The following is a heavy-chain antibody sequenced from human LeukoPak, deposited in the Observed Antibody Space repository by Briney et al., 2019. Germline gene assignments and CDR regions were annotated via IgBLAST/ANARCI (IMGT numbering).Heavy chain of an antibody. Sequence: PSETLSLTCTVSGGSISSGSYYWSWIRQPAGKRLEWIGHIYRSGSTNYNPSLKSRVTISVDTSKNQFSLKLSSVTAADTAVYYCARGGHIVGAPPGLFDYWGQGTLVTVSS. J-gene: IGHJ4*02. D-gene: IGHD1-26*01. V-gene: IGHV4-61*09. CDR3: ARGGHIVGAPPGLFDY. CDR2: IYRSGST. CDR1: GGSISSGSYY.